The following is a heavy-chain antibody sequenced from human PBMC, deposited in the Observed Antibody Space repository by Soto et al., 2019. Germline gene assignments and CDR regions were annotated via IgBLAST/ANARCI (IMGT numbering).Heavy chain of an antibody. CDR1: GGSFSGFS. V-gene: IGHV4-34*02. J-gene: IGHJ4*02. D-gene: IGHD3-10*01. CDR3: AASLRDPASICRSATCSRDY. CDR2: ILQSGST. Sequence: QVQLQQWGAGLLKPSETLSLTCAVSGGSFSGFSWSWIRQTPGKGLEWIGEILQSGSTNYNPSLSSRVTISAETSNNQLSLKLSSVTAADTAVYYCAASLRDPASICRSATCSRDYWGQGTLVTVSS.